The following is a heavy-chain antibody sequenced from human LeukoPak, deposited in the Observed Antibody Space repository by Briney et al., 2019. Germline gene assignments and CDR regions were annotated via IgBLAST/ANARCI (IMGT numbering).Heavy chain of an antibody. CDR3: ARDYVDDIPMIKDY. V-gene: IGHV1-46*01. CDR1: GYTFTSYH. D-gene: IGHD2-8*01. J-gene: IGHJ4*02. Sequence: TSVKVSCKASGYTFTSYHMHWVRQAPGQGLEWMGKINLSGGSTTYAQKFQGRVTMTRDTSTSTVYMELSSLRSEDTAVYYCARDYVDDIPMIKDYWGQGTLVTVSS. CDR2: INLSGGST.